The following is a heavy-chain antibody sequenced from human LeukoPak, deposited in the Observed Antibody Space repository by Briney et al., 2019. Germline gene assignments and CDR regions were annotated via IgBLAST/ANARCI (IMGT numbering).Heavy chain of an antibody. D-gene: IGHD3-22*01. CDR1: GFTFSSYA. CDR3: AKDPYDSSGYYNY. V-gene: IGHV3-23*01. Sequence: GGSLRLSCAASGFTFSSYAMSWVRQAPGKGLEWVSAISGSGGSTYYADSVKGRFTISRGNSKNTLYLQMNSLRAEDTAVYYCAKDPYDSSGYYNYWGQGTLVTVSS. J-gene: IGHJ4*02. CDR2: ISGSGGST.